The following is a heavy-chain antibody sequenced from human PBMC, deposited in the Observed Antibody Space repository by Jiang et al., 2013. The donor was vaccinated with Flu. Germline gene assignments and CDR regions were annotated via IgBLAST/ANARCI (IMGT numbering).Heavy chain of an antibody. V-gene: IGHV1-69*10. CDR2: FTPHVNIR. CDR3: ARVPVETGAVTDGGWFDT. J-gene: IGHJ5*02. D-gene: IGHD5-18*01. CDR1: GDIFRNSV. Sequence: SGAEVKRPGSSVKVSCEASGDIFRNSVISWVRQAPGQGPEWMGAFTPHVNIRNVAQRFQARVTLTADTSTRTAYMELSSLTSEDTAVYFCARVPVETGAVTDGGWFDTWGQGTRVTVSS.